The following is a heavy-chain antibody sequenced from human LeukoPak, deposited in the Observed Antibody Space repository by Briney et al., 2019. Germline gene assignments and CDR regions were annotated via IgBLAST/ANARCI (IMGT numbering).Heavy chain of an antibody. D-gene: IGHD3-9*01. J-gene: IGHJ4*02. CDR1: GDSISSGDYY. Sequence: SETLSLTCIVSGDSISSGDYYWNWIRQPPGKGLEWIGYISYSGSTYYSPSLQSRVTMSVDTSKRQFSLKLTSVTAADTAVYFCARGNELLTAYDYWGPGTLITVSS. CDR2: ISYSGST. CDR3: ARGNELLTAYDY. V-gene: IGHV4-30-4*08.